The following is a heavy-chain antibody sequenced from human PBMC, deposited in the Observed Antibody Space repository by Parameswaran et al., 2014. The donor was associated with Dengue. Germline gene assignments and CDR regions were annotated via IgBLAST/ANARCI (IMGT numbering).Heavy chain of an antibody. D-gene: IGHD3-3*01. V-gene: IGHV2-5*08. Sequence: RWIRQPPGKALEWLALIYWDDDKRYSPSLKSRLTITKDTSKNQVVLTMTNMDPVDTATYYCAHRLGYYDFWSGYYTAHFDYWGQGTLVTVSS. J-gene: IGHJ4*02. CDR2: IYWDDDK. CDR3: AHRLGYYDFWSGYYTAHFDY.